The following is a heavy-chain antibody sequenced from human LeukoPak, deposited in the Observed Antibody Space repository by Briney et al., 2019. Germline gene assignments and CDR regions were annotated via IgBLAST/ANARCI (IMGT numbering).Heavy chain of an antibody. CDR2: FDPENAEI. J-gene: IGHJ4*02. Sequence: ASVKVSCKLSGNTLRELPIQWVRQAGGKGLEWMAGFDPENAEIVYAQKFQGRVTMTEDTSTNTAYMELTSLTSDDTALYYCATRGSDFWSGFDFWGQGAQVTVSS. V-gene: IGHV1-24*01. D-gene: IGHD3-3*01. CDR3: ATRGSDFWSGFDF. CDR1: GNTLRELP.